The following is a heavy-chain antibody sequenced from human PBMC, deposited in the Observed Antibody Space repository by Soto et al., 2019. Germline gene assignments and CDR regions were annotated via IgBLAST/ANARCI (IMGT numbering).Heavy chain of an antibody. D-gene: IGHD2-2*01. CDR3: AKDLGYCSSTSCYDDDY. J-gene: IGHJ4*02. Sequence: GGSLRLSCAASGFTFSSYSMNWVRQAPGKGLEWVSYISSSSSTIYYADSVKGRFTISRDNSKNTLYLQMNSLRAEDTAVYYCAKDLGYCSSTSCYDDDYWGQGTLVTVSS. CDR2: ISSSSSTI. V-gene: IGHV3-48*01. CDR1: GFTFSSYS.